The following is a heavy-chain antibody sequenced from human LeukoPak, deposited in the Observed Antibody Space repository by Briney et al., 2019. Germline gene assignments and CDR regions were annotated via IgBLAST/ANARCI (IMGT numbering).Heavy chain of an antibody. CDR1: GGSFSGYY. D-gene: IGHD3-9*01. CDR2: INHSGST. CDR3: ARRLRYFDWLLTLDY. V-gene: IGHV4-34*01. Sequence: SETLSLTCAVYGGSFSGYYWSWIRQPPGKGLEWIGEINHSGSTNYNPSLKSRVTISVDTSKNQFSLKLSSVTAADTAVYYSARRLRYFDWLLTLDYWGQGTLVTVSS. J-gene: IGHJ4*02.